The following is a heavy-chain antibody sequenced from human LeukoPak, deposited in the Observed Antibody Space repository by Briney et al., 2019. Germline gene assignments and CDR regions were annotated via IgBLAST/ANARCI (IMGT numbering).Heavy chain of an antibody. J-gene: IGHJ5*02. CDR1: GGSISSGGYY. Sequence: SETLSLTCTVSGGSISSGGYYWSWIRQHPGKGLEWIGYIYYSGSTYYNPSLKSRVTISVGTSKNQFSLKLSSVTAADTAVYYCASCYSHWGGNWFDPWGQGTLVTVSS. CDR2: IYYSGST. CDR3: ASCYSHWGGNWFDP. V-gene: IGHV4-31*03. D-gene: IGHD4-4*01.